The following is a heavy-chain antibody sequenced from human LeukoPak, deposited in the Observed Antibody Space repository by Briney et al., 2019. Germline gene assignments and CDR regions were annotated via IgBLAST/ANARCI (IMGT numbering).Heavy chain of an antibody. CDR3: TTDPYYDFWSGELIDY. CDR2: IKIKTDGGTT. J-gene: IGHJ4*02. CDR1: GFTVSSNY. D-gene: IGHD3-3*01. V-gene: IGHV3-15*01. Sequence: GGSLRLSCAASGFTVSSNYMSWVRQAPGKGLEWVGRIKIKTDGGTTDYAAPVKGRFTILRDDSKNTLYLQMNSLKTEDTAVYYCTTDPYYDFWSGELIDYWGQGTLVTVSS.